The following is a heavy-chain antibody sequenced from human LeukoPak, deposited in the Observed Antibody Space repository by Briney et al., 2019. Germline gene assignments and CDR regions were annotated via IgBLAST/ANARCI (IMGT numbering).Heavy chain of an antibody. Sequence: PGGSLRLSCAASVFTFSTNWMSWVRQAPGKGLEWVANIKQDGSEKYYADSVKGRFTISRDNAKNSLYLQMNSLRAEDTAVYYYGWAMDVWGKGTTVTVSS. V-gene: IGHV3-7*04. J-gene: IGHJ6*03. CDR2: IKQDGSEK. CDR1: VFTFSTNW. CDR3: GWAMDV.